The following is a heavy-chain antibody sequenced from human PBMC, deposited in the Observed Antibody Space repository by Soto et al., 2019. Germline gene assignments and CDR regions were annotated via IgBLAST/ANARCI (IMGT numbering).Heavy chain of an antibody. CDR2: IIPIFGTA. CDR3: AGVNEYSNYRRYYYGMGV. J-gene: IGHJ6*01. V-gene: IGHV1-69*13. D-gene: IGHD4-4*01. Sequence: SVKVSCKASGGTFSSYAISWVRPAPGQGLEWMGGIIPIFGTANYAQKFQGRVTITADQSTSTAYMELISLRSEDTAVYYCAGVNEYSNYRRYYYGMGVGGQGATVTLPS. CDR1: GGTFSSYA.